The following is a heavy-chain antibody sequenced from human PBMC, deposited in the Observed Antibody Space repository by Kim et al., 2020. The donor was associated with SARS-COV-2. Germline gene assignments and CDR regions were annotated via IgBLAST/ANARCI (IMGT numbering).Heavy chain of an antibody. CDR2: VSYSGGS. CDR1: GDSVATDF. D-gene: IGHD1-1*01. J-gene: IGHJ6*02. Sequence: SETLSLTCAVSGDSVATDFWTWVRQAPGKGLDWLGYVSYSGGSDYNPNLRGRLTISVGASRTHVSLRLTSLTAADTGVYFCARAHQLAPRGYGMDVWGQGTSVIVSS. CDR3: ARAHQLAPRGYGMDV. V-gene: IGHV4-59*02.